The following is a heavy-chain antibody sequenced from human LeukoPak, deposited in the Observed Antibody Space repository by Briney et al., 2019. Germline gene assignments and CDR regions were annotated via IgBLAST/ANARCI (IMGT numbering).Heavy chain of an antibody. Sequence: GGSLRLSCAASGFTFSSYGMHWVRQAPGKGLEWVAFIRYDGSNKYYADSVKGRFTISRDNSKNTLYLQMNSLRAEDTAVYYCAKRGYSYGHPPYYYCYMDVWGKGTTVTVSS. CDR2: IRYDGSNK. V-gene: IGHV3-30*02. J-gene: IGHJ6*03. CDR3: AKRGYSYGHPPYYYCYMDV. CDR1: GFTFSSYG. D-gene: IGHD5-18*01.